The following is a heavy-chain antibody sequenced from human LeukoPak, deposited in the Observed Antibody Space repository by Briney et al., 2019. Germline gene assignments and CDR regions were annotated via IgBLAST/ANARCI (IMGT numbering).Heavy chain of an antibody. D-gene: IGHD3-22*01. Sequence: SVKVSCKASGGTFSSYAISWVRQAPGQGLEWMGRIIPIFGTANYAQKFQGRVTITTDESTSTAYMELSSLRSEDTAVYYCARAEFYYDSSGYYLDYWGQGTLVNVSS. CDR3: ARAEFYYDSSGYYLDY. CDR2: IIPIFGTA. J-gene: IGHJ4*02. V-gene: IGHV1-69*05. CDR1: GGTFSSYA.